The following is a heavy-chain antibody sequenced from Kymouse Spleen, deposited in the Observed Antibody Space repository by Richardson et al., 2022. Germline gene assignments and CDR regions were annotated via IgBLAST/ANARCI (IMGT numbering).Heavy chain of an antibody. Sequence: QVQLQESGPGLVKPSETLSLTCTVSGGSISSYYWSWIRQPPGKGLEWIGYIYYSGSTNYNPSLKSRVTISVDTSKNQFSLKLSSVTAADTAVYYCARVGTIFGVIYGMDVWGQGTTVTVSS. V-gene: IGHV4-59*01. CDR3: ARVGTIFGVIYGMDV. D-gene: IGHD3-3*01. CDR2: IYYSGST. J-gene: IGHJ6*02. CDR1: GGSISSYY.